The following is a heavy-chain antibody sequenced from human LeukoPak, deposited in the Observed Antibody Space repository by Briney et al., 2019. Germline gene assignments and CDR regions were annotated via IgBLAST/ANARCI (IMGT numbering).Heavy chain of an antibody. CDR1: GFIFRNYG. CDR3: ARGRSRSTIFGVVGDY. V-gene: IGHV3-30*19. J-gene: IGHJ4*02. CDR2: ISYDGSNK. D-gene: IGHD3-3*01. Sequence: PGRSLRLSCVASGFIFRNYGMHWVRQAPGKGLEWVAVISYDGSNKYYADSVKGRFTISRDNSKNTLYLQMNSLRAEDTAVYYCARGRSRSTIFGVVGDYWGQGTLVTVSS.